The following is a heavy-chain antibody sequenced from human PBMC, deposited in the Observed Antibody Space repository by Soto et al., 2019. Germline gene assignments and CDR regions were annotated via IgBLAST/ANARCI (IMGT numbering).Heavy chain of an antibody. J-gene: IGHJ4*02. CDR1: GFALTVRPVG. D-gene: IGHD1-1*01. V-gene: IGHV2-5*02. CDR2: IYWDDDK. Sequence: SGPTLVNPTQTLTLTCSFSGFALTVRPVGVGWIRQSPGKAPEWLAVIYWDDDKRYSPSLRNRLTITKASSNNHVVLLMTNMDPADSGTYYCAHRLGGYTWNDGYIDYWGQGALVTVSS. CDR3: AHRLGGYTWNDGYIDY.